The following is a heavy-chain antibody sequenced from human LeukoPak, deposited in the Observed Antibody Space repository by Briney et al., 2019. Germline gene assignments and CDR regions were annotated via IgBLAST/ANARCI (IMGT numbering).Heavy chain of an antibody. Sequence: GGSLRLSCTASGFTFSTYAMNWVRQAPGKRLEWVSSIIGSGRDTYYADSVKGRFTISRDNSKNTLYLQMNSLRAEDTAVYYCAKDHSGKAIWFGELLHLDYWGQGTLVTVSS. CDR3: AKDHSGKAIWFGELLHLDY. D-gene: IGHD3-10*01. V-gene: IGHV3-23*01. CDR1: GFTFSTYA. J-gene: IGHJ4*02. CDR2: IIGSGRDT.